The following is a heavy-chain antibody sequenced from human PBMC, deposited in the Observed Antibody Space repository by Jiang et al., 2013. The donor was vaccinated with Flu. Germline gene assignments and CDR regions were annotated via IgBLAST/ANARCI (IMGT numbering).Heavy chain of an antibody. D-gene: IGHD2-15*01. CDR2: IYWDNDV. CDR1: GISFTTSGVG. J-gene: IGHJ3*01. CDR3: AHRRSGLFVGGIDAFAF. V-gene: IGHV2-5*02. Sequence: KPTQTLTLTCTLSGISFTTSGVGVGWIRQSPGKALEWLALIYWDNDVRYSPSLKNRLTITKDTAKNQAFLTLSNVNPADSGTYYCAHRRSGLFVGGIDAFAFWGPGTMVTISS.